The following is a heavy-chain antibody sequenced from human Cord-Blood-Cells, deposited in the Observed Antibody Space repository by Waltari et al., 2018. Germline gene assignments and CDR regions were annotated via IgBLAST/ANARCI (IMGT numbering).Heavy chain of an antibody. CDR3: AKGGRYSYGYNSYFDY. D-gene: IGHD5-18*01. CDR1: GFTFSSYA. V-gene: IGHV3-23*01. CDR2: ISGSGGST. J-gene: IGHJ4*02. Sequence: EVQLLESGGGLVQPGGSLRLSCAASGFTFSSYAMSWVRQVPGKGLEWVSAISGSGGSTYYADSVKGRFTISRDNSKNTLYLQMNSLRAEDTAVYYCAKGGRYSYGYNSYFDYWGQGTLVTVSS.